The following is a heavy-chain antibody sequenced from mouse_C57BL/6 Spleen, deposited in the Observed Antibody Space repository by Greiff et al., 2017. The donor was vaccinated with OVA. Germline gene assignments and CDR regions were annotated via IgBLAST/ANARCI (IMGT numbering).Heavy chain of an antibody. CDR2: IYPGSGST. V-gene: IGHV1-55*01. CDR3: ARFPDGYYLYYYAMDY. D-gene: IGHD2-3*01. CDR1: GYTFTSYW. Sequence: QVQLQQPGAELVKPGASVKMSCKASGYTFTSYWITWVKQRPGQGLEWIGDIYPGSGSTNYNEKFKSKATLTVDTSSSTSYMQLSSLTSEDSAVYYWARFPDGYYLYYYAMDYWGQGTSVTVSS. J-gene: IGHJ4*01.